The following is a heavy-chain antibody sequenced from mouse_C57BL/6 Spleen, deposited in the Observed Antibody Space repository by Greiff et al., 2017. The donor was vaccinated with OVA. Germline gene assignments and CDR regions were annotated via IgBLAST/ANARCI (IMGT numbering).Heavy chain of an antibody. V-gene: IGHV3-6*01. D-gene: IGHD6-1*01. CDR1: GYSITSGYY. CDR3: ARGPTTSFDY. Sequence: EVKLMESGPGLVKPSQSLSLTCSVTGYSITSGYYWNWIRQFPGNKLEWMGYISYDGSNNYNPSLKNRISITRDTSKNQFFLKLNSVTTEDTATYYCARGPTTSFDYWGQGTTLTVSS. CDR2: ISYDGSN. J-gene: IGHJ2*01.